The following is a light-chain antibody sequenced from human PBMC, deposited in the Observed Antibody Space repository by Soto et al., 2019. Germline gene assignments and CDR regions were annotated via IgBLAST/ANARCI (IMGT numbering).Light chain of an antibody. CDR2: YDS. CDR1: NIGSKS. V-gene: IGLV3-21*04. Sequence: SYELTQPPSVSVAPGKTARITCGGNNIGSKSVHWYQQKPGQAPVLVIYYDSDRPSGIPERFSGSNSGNTATLTISRVEAGDEADYYCQVWDSSSDHVVFGGGTKVTVX. J-gene: IGLJ2*01. CDR3: QVWDSSSDHVV.